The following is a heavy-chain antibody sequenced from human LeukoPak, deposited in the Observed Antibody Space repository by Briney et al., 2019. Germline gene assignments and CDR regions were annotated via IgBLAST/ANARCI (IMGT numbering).Heavy chain of an antibody. Sequence: GASVKVSCKASGYTFTSYGISWVRQAPGQRLEWMGWISAYNGSTNYAQKLQGRVTMTTDTSTSTAYMELRSLRSDDTAVYYCARDDIDFGVVINIPWGLWGQGTLVPVSS. J-gene: IGHJ4*02. CDR3: ARDDIDFGVVINIPWGL. CDR2: ISAYNGST. CDR1: GYTFTSYG. V-gene: IGHV1-18*01. D-gene: IGHD3-3*01.